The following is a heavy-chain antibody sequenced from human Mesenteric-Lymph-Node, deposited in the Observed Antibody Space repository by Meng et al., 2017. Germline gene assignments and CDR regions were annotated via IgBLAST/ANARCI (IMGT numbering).Heavy chain of an antibody. V-gene: IGHV4-34*01. D-gene: IGHD6-19*01. J-gene: IGHJ6*02. Sequence: SETLSLTCAVYGGSFSGYYWSWIRQPPGKGLEWIGEINHSGSTNYNPSLKSRVTISVDTSKNQFSLKLSSVTAADTAVYYCASLTGGYSSGWGYYYYGMDVWGQGTTVTVSS. CDR1: GGSFSGYY. CDR3: ASLTGGYSSGWGYYYYGMDV. CDR2: INHSGST.